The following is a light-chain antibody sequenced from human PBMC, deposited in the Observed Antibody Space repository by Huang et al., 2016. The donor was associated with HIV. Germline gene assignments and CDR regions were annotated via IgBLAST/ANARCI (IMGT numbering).Light chain of an antibody. CDR1: QSVSNY. CDR3: QQYGSSVFT. J-gene: IGKJ3*01. CDR2: SAS. Sequence: EIVLTQSPGTLSLSPGERATLSCRASQSVSNYLAWYQQKPGQAPRRLIYSASNRATDIPDRFSGGGSGTDFTLTISRLEPEDFAVYYCQQYGSSVFTFGPGTKVDIK. V-gene: IGKV3-20*01.